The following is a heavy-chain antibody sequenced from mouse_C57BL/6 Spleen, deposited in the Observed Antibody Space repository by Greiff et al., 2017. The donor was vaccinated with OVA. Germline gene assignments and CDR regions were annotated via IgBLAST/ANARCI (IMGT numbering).Heavy chain of an antibody. CDR2: ICSGGST. D-gene: IGHD1-1*01. V-gene: IGHV2-2*01. Sequence: QVQLQQSGPGLVQPSQSLSITCTVSGFSLTSYGVHWVRQSPGKGLEWLGVICSGGSTDYNAAFISRLSISKDNSKSQVFFKMNSLQADDTAIYYCARSITTVVGYYFDYWGQGTTLTVSS. J-gene: IGHJ2*01. CDR3: ARSITTVVGYYFDY. CDR1: GFSLTSYG.